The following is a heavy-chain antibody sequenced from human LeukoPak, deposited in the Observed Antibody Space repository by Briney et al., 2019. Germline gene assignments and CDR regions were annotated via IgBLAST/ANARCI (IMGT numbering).Heavy chain of an antibody. Sequence: PGGSLRLSCAASGFTFSSYSMNWVRQAPGKGLEWVSSISSSNSYIYYADSVKGRFTISRDNAKNSLYLQMNSLRAEDTAVYYCARDSEWGLLRSDYWGQGTLVTVSS. CDR2: ISSSNSYI. J-gene: IGHJ4*02. D-gene: IGHD1-26*01. CDR3: ARDSEWGLLRSDY. V-gene: IGHV3-21*04. CDR1: GFTFSSYS.